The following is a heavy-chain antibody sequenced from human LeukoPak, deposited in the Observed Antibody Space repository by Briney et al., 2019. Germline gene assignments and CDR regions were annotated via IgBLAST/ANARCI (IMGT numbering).Heavy chain of an antibody. CDR2: VSYNGRNQ. J-gene: IGHJ4*02. CDR3: AKLLYYYDSSQPY. Sequence: GGSLRLSCSASGFTFSSYAMHWVRQAPGKGLEWVAVVSYNGRNQNYADSVQGRFTISRDNSKNTLYLQMNSLRAEDTAVYYCAKLLYYYDSSQPYWGQGTLVTVSS. V-gene: IGHV3-30*18. CDR1: GFTFSSYA. D-gene: IGHD3-22*01.